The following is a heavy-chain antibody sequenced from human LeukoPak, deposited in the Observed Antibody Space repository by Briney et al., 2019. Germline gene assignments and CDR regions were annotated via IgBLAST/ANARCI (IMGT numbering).Heavy chain of an antibody. D-gene: IGHD2-2*01. CDR2: INPSGGST. Sequence: GASVKVSCKASGYTFTSYYLYWVRQAPGQGLEWMGIINPSGGSTSYAQKFQGRVTMTRDTSTSTDYMELSSLRSEDTAVYYCARDIVLVPAAMGFDYWGQGTLVTVSS. CDR3: ARDIVLVPAAMGFDY. CDR1: GYTFTSYY. J-gene: IGHJ4*02. V-gene: IGHV1-46*01.